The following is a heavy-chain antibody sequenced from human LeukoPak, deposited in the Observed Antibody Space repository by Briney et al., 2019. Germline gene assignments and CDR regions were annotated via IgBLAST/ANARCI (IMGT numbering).Heavy chain of an antibody. D-gene: IGHD5-12*01. CDR2: IRGSGSTS. V-gene: IGHV3-23*01. CDR3: VKGAWLDY. Sequence: PGGSLRLSCAAYGFTFISYAMSWVRQAPGKGLGWVSVIRGSGSTSYYSDSVRGRFTIPRDTSKNTLFLQMNSLRAEDTALYFCVKGAWLDYWGQGTLVTVSS. J-gene: IGHJ4*02. CDR1: GFTFISYA.